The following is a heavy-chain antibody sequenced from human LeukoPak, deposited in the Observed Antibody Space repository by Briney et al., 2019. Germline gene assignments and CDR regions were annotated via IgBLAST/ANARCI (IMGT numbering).Heavy chain of an antibody. J-gene: IGHJ5*02. CDR1: GGSISSGGYY. V-gene: IGHV4-31*03. D-gene: IGHD1-7*01. Sequence: PSQTLSLTCTVSGGSISSGGYYWSWIRQHPGKGLEWIGYIYYSGSTYYNPSLRSRVTISVDTSKNQFSLKLSSVTAADTAVYYCARDRRRTMLPGGTPHVWFDPWGQGTLVTVSS. CDR3: ARDRRRTMLPGGTPHVWFDP. CDR2: IYYSGST.